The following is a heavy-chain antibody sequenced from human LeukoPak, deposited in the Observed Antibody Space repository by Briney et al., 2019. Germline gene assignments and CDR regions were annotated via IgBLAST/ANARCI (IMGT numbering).Heavy chain of an antibody. CDR1: GGTFSSYA. J-gene: IGHJ4*02. CDR2: INPNSGGT. D-gene: IGHD5-12*01. Sequence: ASVKVSCKASGGTFSSYAISWVRQAPGQGLEWMGWINPNSGGTNYAQKFQGRVTMTRDTSISTAYMELSRLRSDDTAVYYCANLGGVGGYDYDFDYWGQGTLVTVSS. V-gene: IGHV1-2*02. CDR3: ANLGGVGGYDYDFDY.